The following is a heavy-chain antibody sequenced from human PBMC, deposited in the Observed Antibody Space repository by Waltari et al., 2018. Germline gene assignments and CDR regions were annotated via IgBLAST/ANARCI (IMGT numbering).Heavy chain of an antibody. Sequence: QVQLVASGGGVVQPGRSLRPYCAGSGFPFSSYGMHWVRQAHGKGLDWVAVISYDGSNKYYADSVKGRFTISRDNSKNTLYLQMNSLRAEDTAVYYCAKSPMPGNDQPHWFDPWGQGTLVTVSS. V-gene: IGHV3-30*18. CDR1: GFPFSSYG. J-gene: IGHJ5*02. D-gene: IGHD1-1*01. CDR3: AKSPMPGNDQPHWFDP. CDR2: ISYDGSNK.